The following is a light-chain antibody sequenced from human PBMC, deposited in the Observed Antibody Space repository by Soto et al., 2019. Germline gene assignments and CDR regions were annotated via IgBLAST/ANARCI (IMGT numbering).Light chain of an antibody. Sequence: EIILTQTPDTLSLSPGERATLSCRASQSVSSSYLAWYQQKSGQAPRLLIYGASNRATGIPDRFSGSGSGTDFTLTISSLEPEDFAVYYCQQYGGSSWTFGQGTKVDIK. CDR2: GAS. CDR3: QQYGGSSWT. CDR1: QSVSSSY. J-gene: IGKJ1*01. V-gene: IGKV3-20*01.